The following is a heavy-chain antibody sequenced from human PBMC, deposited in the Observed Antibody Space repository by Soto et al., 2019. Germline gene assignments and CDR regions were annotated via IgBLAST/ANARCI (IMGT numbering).Heavy chain of an antibody. CDR2: IKSKTDGGTT. CDR1: GFTFSNAW. V-gene: IGHV3-15*01. J-gene: IGHJ6*02. D-gene: IGHD1-26*01. Sequence: SGGSLRLSCAASGFTFSNAWMSWVRQAPGKGLEWVGRIKSKTDGGTTDYAAPVKGRFTISRDDSKNTLYLQMNSLKTEDTAVYYCTTGSVGATDYYYYYGMDVWGQGTAVTVSS. CDR3: TTGSVGATDYYYYYGMDV.